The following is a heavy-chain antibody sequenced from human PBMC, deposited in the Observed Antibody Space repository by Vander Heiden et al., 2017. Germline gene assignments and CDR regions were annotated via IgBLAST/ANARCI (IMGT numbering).Heavy chain of an antibody. D-gene: IGHD3-22*01. CDR1: GFTLSSYS. J-gene: IGHJ4*02. V-gene: IGHV3-21*01. CDR3: ARDYPDYYDSSGYGTFDY. CDR2: ISSSSSYI. Sequence: EVQLVESGGGLVKPGGSLRLSCAASGFTLSSYSMNWVRQAPGKGLEWVSSISSSSSYIYYADSVKGRFTISRDNAKNSLYLQMNSLRAEDTAVYYCARDYPDYYDSSGYGTFDYWGQGTLVTVSS.